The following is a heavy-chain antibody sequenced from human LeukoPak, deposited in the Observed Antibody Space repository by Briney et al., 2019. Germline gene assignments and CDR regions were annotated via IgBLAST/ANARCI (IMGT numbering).Heavy chain of an antibody. J-gene: IGHJ4*02. Sequence: SETLSLTCTVSGGSISSGDYYWSWIRQPPGKGLEWIGYIYYSGSTYCNPSLKSRVTISVDTSKNQFSLKLSSVTAADTAVYYCASLFDCSSTSCYTGYFDYWGQGTLVTVSS. CDR3: ASLFDCSSTSCYTGYFDY. CDR2: IYYSGST. CDR1: GGSISSGDYY. V-gene: IGHV4-30-4*08. D-gene: IGHD2-2*02.